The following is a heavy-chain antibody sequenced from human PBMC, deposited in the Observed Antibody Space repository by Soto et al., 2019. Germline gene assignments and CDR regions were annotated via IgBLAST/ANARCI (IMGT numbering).Heavy chain of an antibody. J-gene: IGHJ6*02. Sequence: GASVKVSCKASGYTFTSYGISWVRQAPGQGLEWMGWISAYNGNTNYAQKLQGRVTMTTDTSTSTAYMELRSLRSDDTAVYYCARSGYGDYAIYYYYYHGMDVWGQGTTVTVSS. D-gene: IGHD4-17*01. CDR3: ARSGYGDYAIYYYYYHGMDV. V-gene: IGHV1-18*01. CDR2: ISAYNGNT. CDR1: GYTFTSYG.